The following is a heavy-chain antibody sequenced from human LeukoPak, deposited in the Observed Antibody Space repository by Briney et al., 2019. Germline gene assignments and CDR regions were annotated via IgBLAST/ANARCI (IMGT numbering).Heavy chain of an antibody. Sequence: PGGSLRLSCAASGFTVSSNYMSWVRQAPGKGLEWVSVIYSGGSKYYADSVKGRFTISRDNSKNTLYLQMNSLRAEDTAVYYCARAVDYGDFYPSPFDYWGQGTLVTVSS. V-gene: IGHV3-66*01. J-gene: IGHJ4*02. D-gene: IGHD4-17*01. CDR3: ARAVDYGDFYPSPFDY. CDR2: IYSGGSK. CDR1: GFTVSSNY.